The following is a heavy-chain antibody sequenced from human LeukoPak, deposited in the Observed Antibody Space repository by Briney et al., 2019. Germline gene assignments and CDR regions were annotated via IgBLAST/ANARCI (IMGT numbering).Heavy chain of an antibody. D-gene: IGHD3-3*01. CDR1: VYTFTGYY. Sequence: GASVKVSCKASVYTFTGYYMHWVRQAPGQGLDWMGWINPTSGDTNYAQKFQSRVTMTRDTSISTAYMELSRLTSDDTAVYYCARAPGQLRPPGSTYYFDYWGQGTLVTVSS. CDR3: ARAPGQLRPPGSTYYFDY. V-gene: IGHV1-2*02. J-gene: IGHJ4*02. CDR2: INPTSGDT.